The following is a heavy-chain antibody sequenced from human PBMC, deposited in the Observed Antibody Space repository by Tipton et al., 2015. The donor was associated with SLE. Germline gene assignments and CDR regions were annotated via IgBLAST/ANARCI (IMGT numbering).Heavy chain of an antibody. CDR3: AGNSGTDAFDI. D-gene: IGHD1-1*01. V-gene: IGHV4-59*01. CDR2: IYYSGST. J-gene: IGHJ3*02. CDR1: GGSISGYY. Sequence: TLSLTCTVSGGSISGYYWSWIRQPAGKELEWIGYIYYSGSTNYNPSLKSRVTISVDTSKNQFSLKLSSVTAADTAVYYCAGNSGTDAFDIWGQGTMVTVSS.